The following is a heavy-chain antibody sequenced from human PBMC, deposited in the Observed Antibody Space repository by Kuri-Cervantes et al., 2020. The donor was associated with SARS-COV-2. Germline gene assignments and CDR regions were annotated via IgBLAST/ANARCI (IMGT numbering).Heavy chain of an antibody. D-gene: IGHD1-26*01. CDR1: GFTFSSYA. V-gene: IGHV3-30-3*01. CDR3: ARDYRGWELFDY. Sequence: GGSLRLSCAASGFTFSSYAMHWVRQAPGKGLEWVAVISYDGSNKYYADSVKGRFTISRDTSKNSLYLQMNSLRAEDTAVYYCARDYRGWELFDYWGQGTLVTVSS. J-gene: IGHJ4*02. CDR2: ISYDGSNK.